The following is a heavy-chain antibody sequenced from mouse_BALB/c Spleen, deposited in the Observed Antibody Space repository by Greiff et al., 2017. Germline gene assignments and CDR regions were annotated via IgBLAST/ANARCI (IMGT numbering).Heavy chain of an antibody. V-gene: IGHV3-6*02. CDR1: GYSITSGYY. CDR2: ISYDGSN. D-gene: IGHD2-14*01. J-gene: IGHJ3*01. CDR3: ARGRYGFAY. Sequence: EVKLQESGPGLVKPSQSLSLTCSVTGYSITSGYYWNWIRQFPGNKLEWMGYISYDGSNNYNPSLKNRISITRDTSKNQFFLKLNSVTTEDTATYYCARGRYGFAYWGQGTLVTVSA.